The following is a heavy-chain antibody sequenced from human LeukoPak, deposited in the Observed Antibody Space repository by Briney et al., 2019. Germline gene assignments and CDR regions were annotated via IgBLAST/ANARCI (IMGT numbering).Heavy chain of an antibody. CDR2: IYTSGST. CDR3: ARGGVVVTIRWFDY. D-gene: IGHD2-21*01. J-gene: IGHJ4*02. Sequence: SETLSLTCTVSGGSISSGSYYWSWIRQPAGKGLEWIGRIYTSGSTNYNPSLKSRVTISVDTSKNQFSLRLRSVTAADTAVYYCARGGVVVTIRWFDYWGQGTLVTVSS. CDR1: GGSISSGSYY. V-gene: IGHV4-61*02.